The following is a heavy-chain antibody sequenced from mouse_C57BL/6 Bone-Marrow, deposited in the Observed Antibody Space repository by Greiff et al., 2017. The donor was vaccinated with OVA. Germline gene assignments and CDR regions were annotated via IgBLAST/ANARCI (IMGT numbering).Heavy chain of an antibody. J-gene: IGHJ3*01. D-gene: IGHD2-4*01. CDR2: ISDGGSYT. Sequence: EVKLVESGGGLVKPGGSLKLSCAASGFTFSSYAMSWVRQTPEKRLEWVATISDGGSYTYYPDNVKGRFTISRDNAKNNLYLQMSHLKSVDTAMYSCARKLRRRAWFAYWGQGTLVTVSA. CDR3: ARKLRRRAWFAY. CDR1: GFTFSSYA. V-gene: IGHV5-4*03.